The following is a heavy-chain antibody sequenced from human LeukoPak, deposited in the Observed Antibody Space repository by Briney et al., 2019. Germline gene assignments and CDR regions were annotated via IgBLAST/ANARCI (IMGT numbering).Heavy chain of an antibody. V-gene: IGHV3-9*01. CDR2: ISWNSGSI. CDR3: AKGREYSYGPLDY. CDR1: GFTFDDYA. Sequence: ARSLRLSCAASGFTFDDYAMHWVRQAPGKGLEWVSGISWNSGSIGYADSVKGRFTISRDNAKNSLYLQMNSLRAEDTALYYCAKGREYSYGPLDYWGQGTLVTVSS. D-gene: IGHD5-18*01. J-gene: IGHJ4*02.